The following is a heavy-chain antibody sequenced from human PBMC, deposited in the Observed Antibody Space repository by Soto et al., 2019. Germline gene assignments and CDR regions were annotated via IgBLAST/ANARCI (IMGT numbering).Heavy chain of an antibody. D-gene: IGHD3-22*01. V-gene: IGHV1-18*04. CDR1: ADTFTSYY. CDR3: VKDRDSNSWPSRDV. CDR2: ISPNGGSI. J-gene: IGHJ6*02. Sequence: ASLKVSCKSPADTFTSYYIHWVRQAPGQGLEWMGRISPNGGSIKYAQKFQGRVIMTTDTSTSTAYMELRSLRSDDTAVYYCVKDRDSNSWPSRDVWGPGTTVNVSS.